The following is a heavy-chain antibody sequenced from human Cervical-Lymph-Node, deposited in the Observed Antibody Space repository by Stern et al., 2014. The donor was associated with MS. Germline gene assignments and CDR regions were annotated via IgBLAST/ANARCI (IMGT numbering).Heavy chain of an antibody. D-gene: IGHD3-10*01. J-gene: IGHJ3*02. CDR1: GGTFSSYT. Sequence: VQLVQSGAEVKKPGSSVKVSCKASGGTFSSYTITWVRQAPGQGLVWMGRIIPILGVASYAQNFQDRVTITADKSTGTAYMELSSLRSEDTAVYYCARESTGDAFDIWGQGTMVTVSS. V-gene: IGHV1-69*09. CDR3: ARESTGDAFDI. CDR2: IIPILGVA.